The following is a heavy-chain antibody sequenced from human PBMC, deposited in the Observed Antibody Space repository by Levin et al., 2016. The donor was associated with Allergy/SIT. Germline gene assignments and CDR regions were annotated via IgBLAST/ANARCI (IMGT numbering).Heavy chain of an antibody. J-gene: IGHJ4*02. CDR3: ARLPLYSFGSGSYSDF. CDR1: GGSIRGSSHY. V-gene: IGHV4-39*01. Sequence: ETLSLTCTVSGGSIRGSSHYWGWIRQPPGKVLEWIGSIYESGSTYYNPSLKSRVTMSVDTSKNQFSLKLSSVTAADTAVYYCARLPLYSFGSGSYSDFWGQGALVTVSS. D-gene: IGHD3-10*01. CDR2: IYESGST.